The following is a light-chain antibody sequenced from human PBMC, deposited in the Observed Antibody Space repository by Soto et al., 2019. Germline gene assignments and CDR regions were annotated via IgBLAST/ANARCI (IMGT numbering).Light chain of an antibody. CDR3: QTWGTGIPV. J-gene: IGLJ2*01. CDR2: LNSDGSL. Sequence: QSVLTQSPSASASLGASVKLTCTLSSGHSSYAIAWHQQQPEKGPRYLMKLNSDGSLSKGDGIPDRFSGSSSGAERYLTISSLQSEDEADYYCQTWGTGIPVFGGGTKLTVL. CDR1: SGHSSYA. V-gene: IGLV4-69*01.